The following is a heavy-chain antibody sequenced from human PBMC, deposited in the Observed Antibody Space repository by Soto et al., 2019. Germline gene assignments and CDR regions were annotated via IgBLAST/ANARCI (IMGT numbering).Heavy chain of an antibody. CDR3: ARVTRYGDTGGLDP. Sequence: SETLSLTCTVSGGSISTNYGTWIRQPPGKGLEWTGFIYYSGNTNYNPSLKSRVTISVDTSKNQFSLKLRSVTAADTAVYYCARVTRYGDTGGLDPWGQGILVTVSS. D-gene: IGHD4-17*01. CDR2: IYYSGNT. V-gene: IGHV4-59*01. CDR1: GGSISTNY. J-gene: IGHJ5*02.